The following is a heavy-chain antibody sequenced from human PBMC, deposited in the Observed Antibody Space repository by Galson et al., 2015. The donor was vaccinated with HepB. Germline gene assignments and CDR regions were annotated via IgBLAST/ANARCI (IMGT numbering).Heavy chain of an antibody. CDR3: ARDYASSWYFNHYYGMDV. V-gene: IGHV3-30*04. J-gene: IGHJ6*02. D-gene: IGHD6-13*01. Sequence: SLRLSCAASEFAFGSYARGWVRQAPGKGLEWVAVISYDGSNKYYADSVKGRFTISRDNSKNTLYPQMNSLRAEDTAVYYCARDYASSWYFNHYYGMDVWGQGTTVTVSS. CDR2: ISYDGSNK. CDR1: EFAFGSYA.